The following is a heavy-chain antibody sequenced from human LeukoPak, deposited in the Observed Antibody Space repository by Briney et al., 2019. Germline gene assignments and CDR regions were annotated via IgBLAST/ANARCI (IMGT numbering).Heavy chain of an antibody. CDR1: GGSISSYY. CDR2: IYYSGST. J-gene: IGHJ4*02. D-gene: IGHD2-2*01. Sequence: SETLSLTCTVSGGSISSYYWSWIRQPPGKGLEWIGYIYYSGSTNYNPSLKSRVTISVDTSKNQFSLKLSSVTAADTAVYYCARDMEGYCSSTSCPPGDYWGQGTLVTVSS. V-gene: IGHV4-59*12. CDR3: ARDMEGYCSSTSCPPGDY.